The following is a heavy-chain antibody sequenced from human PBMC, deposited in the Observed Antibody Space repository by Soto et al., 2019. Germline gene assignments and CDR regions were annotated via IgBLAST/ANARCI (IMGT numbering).Heavy chain of an antibody. Sequence: SQTLSLTCTVSGGSISSGGYYWSWIRQHPGKGLEWIGYIYYSGSTYYNPSLKSRVTISVDTSKNQFSLKLSSVTAADTAVYYCARFAMVRGTNDYWGQGTLVPAYS. V-gene: IGHV4-31*03. CDR3: ARFAMVRGTNDY. CDR1: GGSISSGGYY. J-gene: IGHJ4*02. CDR2: IYYSGST. D-gene: IGHD5-18*01.